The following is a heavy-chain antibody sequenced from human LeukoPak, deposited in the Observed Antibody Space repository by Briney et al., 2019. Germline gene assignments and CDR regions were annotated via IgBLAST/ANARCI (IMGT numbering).Heavy chain of an antibody. CDR1: GFTFSSYG. D-gene: IGHD6-13*01. J-gene: IGHJ4*02. V-gene: IGHV3-NL1*01. CDR2: VYSDGST. Sequence: GGSLRLSCAASGFTFSSYGMHWVRQAPGKGLEWVSVVYSDGSTHYADSVKGRFTISRDNSKNTLYLQMNSLRAEDSALYYCARAFIGVAGFFDYWGLGTLVTVSS. CDR3: ARAFIGVAGFFDY.